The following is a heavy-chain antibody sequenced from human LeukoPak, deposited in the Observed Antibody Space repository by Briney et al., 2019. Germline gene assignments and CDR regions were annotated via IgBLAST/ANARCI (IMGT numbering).Heavy chain of an antibody. Sequence: PGGSLRLSCAVSGFTFSTYAVNWVRRAPGKGLEWVSAISSSGGTTYYADSVKGRFGISRDNSKNTLYLRINSLRAEDTAIYYCPRDGNAWATIYDTRGQGALVTVSA. J-gene: IGHJ4*02. V-gene: IGHV3-23*01. CDR2: ISSSGGTT. D-gene: IGHD5-24*01. CDR3: PRDGNAWATIYDT. CDR1: GFTFSTYA.